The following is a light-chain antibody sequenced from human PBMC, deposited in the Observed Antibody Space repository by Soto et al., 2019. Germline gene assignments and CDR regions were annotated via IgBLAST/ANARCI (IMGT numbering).Light chain of an antibody. CDR1: SRHSSYA. CDR3: QTWGTGILV. J-gene: IGLJ2*01. V-gene: IGLV4-69*01. Sequence: QLVLTQSPSASASLGASVKLTCTLSSRHSSYAIAWHQQQPEKGPRYLMKLNSDGRHTKGDGIPARFSGSSSGTERYLTISSLQSEDEADYYCQTWGTGILVFGGGTKLTVL. CDR2: LNSDGRH.